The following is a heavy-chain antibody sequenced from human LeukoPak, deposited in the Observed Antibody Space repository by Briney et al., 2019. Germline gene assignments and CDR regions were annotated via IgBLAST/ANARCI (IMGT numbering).Heavy chain of an antibody. V-gene: IGHV6-1*01. CDR3: ARGKDSSSDI. CDR1: GDSLFTNGVA. Sequence: SQTLSLTCDISGDSLFTNGVAWNWIRQSPSRRLEWLGRTYYRSKWSFEYALSVKSRISINADTSKNQYSLQLSSVTPEDMAVYYCARGKDSSSDIWGQGTLVTVSS. J-gene: IGHJ4*02. D-gene: IGHD6-6*01. CDR2: TYYRSKWSF.